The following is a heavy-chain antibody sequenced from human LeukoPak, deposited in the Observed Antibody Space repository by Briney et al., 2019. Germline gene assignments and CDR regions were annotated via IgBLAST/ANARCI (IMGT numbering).Heavy chain of an antibody. J-gene: IGHJ4*02. CDR2: INHSGST. CDR1: GGSFSGYY. V-gene: IGHV4-34*01. D-gene: IGHD1-7*01. CDR3: ARRPRPAGTTGGEIDY. Sequence: SETLSLTCAVYGGSFSGYYWSWIRQPPGKGLEWIGEINHSGSTNYNPSLKSRVTISVDTSKNQFSLKLSSVTAADTAVYSCARRPRPAGTTGGEIDYWGQGTLVTVSS.